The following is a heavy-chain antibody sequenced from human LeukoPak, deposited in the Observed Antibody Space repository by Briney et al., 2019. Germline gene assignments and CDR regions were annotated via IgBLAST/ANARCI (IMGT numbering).Heavy chain of an antibody. CDR2: ISSSGSTI. Sequence: GGSLRLSCAASGFTFSDYYMSWIRQAPGKGLEWVSYISSSGSTIYYADSVKGRFTISRDNAKNSLYLQMNSLRAEDTAVHYCARQSPRDIVVVPAAIGAFDIWGQGTMVTVSS. CDR1: GFTFSDYY. D-gene: IGHD2-2*01. CDR3: ARQSPRDIVVVPAAIGAFDI. V-gene: IGHV3-11*04. J-gene: IGHJ3*02.